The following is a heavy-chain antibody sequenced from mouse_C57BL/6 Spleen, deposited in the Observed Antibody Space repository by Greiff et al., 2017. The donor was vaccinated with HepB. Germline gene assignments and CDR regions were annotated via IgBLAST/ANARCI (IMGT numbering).Heavy chain of an antibody. CDR3: ARPGDYDDGPCYAY. V-gene: IGHV1-69*01. J-gene: IGHJ4*01. Sequence: QVQLKQPGAELVMPGASVKLSCKASGYTFTSYWMHWVKQRPGQGLEWIGEIDPSDSYTNYNQKFKGKSTLTVDKSSSTAYMQLSSLTSEDSAVYYCARPGDYDDGPCYAYWGQGTSVTVSS. CDR2: IDPSDSYT. D-gene: IGHD2-4*01. CDR1: GYTFTSYW.